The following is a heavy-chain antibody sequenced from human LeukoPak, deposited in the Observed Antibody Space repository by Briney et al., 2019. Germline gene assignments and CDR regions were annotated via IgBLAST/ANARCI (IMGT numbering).Heavy chain of an antibody. Sequence: ASVKVSCKASGYTFTSYGISWVRQARGQGLEWTGWISAYNGNTHYAQKFQGRVTMTTDTSTSTANMELRSLRSDDTAVYYCVRDEARYSSGYYPNWFDPWGQGTLVTVSS. CDR2: ISAYNGNT. D-gene: IGHD3-22*01. J-gene: IGHJ5*02. V-gene: IGHV1-18*01. CDR1: GYTFTSYG. CDR3: VRDEARYSSGYYPNWFDP.